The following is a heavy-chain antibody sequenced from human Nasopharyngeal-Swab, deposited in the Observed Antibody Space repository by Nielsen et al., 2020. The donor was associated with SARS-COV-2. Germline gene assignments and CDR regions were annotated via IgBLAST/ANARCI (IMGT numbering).Heavy chain of an antibody. J-gene: IGHJ5*02. CDR1: GFTFSSYS. CDR2: ISSSSSYI. CDR3: ARVLGSNYDFWSGYYGFDP. Sequence: GESLKISCAASGFTFSSYSMNWVRPAPGKGLEWVSSISSSSSYIYYADSVKGRFTISRDNAKNSLYLQMNSLRAEDTAVYYCARVLGSNYDFWSGYYGFDPWGQGTLVTVSS. V-gene: IGHV3-21*01. D-gene: IGHD3-3*01.